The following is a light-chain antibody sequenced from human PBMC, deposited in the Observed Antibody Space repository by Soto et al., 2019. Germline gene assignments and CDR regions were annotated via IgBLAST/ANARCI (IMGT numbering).Light chain of an antibody. CDR3: QQYHSWPPRT. V-gene: IGKV3D-15*01. Sequence: EIVMTQPPTILSVSPGERATLSCRASQSVSSNLAWYQQKPGQAPRLLIYGVYTRAPGIPARFSGIVSGTEFTLTIRCLQSEDFAIYYCQQYHSWPPRTFGQGTMVDIK. CDR1: QSVSSN. CDR2: GVY. J-gene: IGKJ1*01.